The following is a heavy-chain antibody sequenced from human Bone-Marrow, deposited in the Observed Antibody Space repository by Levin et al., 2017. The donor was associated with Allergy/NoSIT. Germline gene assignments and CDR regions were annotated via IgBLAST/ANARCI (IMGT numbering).Heavy chain of an antibody. CDR2: INSDGSST. CDR1: GFTFSSYW. D-gene: IGHD3-10*01. J-gene: IGHJ6*02. Sequence: GESLKISCAASGFTFSSYWMHWVRQAPGKGLVWVSRINSDGSSTSYADSVKGRFTISRDNAKNTLYLQMNSLRAEDTAVDYCAREAITMVRGAPFYYYYDCMDVWGQGTTVTVSS. CDR3: AREAITMVRGAPFYYYYDCMDV. V-gene: IGHV3-74*01.